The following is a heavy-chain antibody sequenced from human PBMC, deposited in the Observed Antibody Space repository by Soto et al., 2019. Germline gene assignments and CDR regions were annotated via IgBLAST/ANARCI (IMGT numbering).Heavy chain of an antibody. CDR3: ARRAGCRSTSCSGYCYYGMDV. CDR2: IYYSGST. J-gene: IGHJ6*02. Sequence: SETLSLTCTVSGGSISSSSYYWDWIRQPPGKGLEWIGSIYYSGSTYYNPSLKSRVTISVDTSKNQFSLKLSSVTAADTAVYYCARRAGCRSTSCSGYCYYGMDVWGQGTTVTVSS. V-gene: IGHV4-39*01. D-gene: IGHD2-2*01. CDR1: GGSISSSSYY.